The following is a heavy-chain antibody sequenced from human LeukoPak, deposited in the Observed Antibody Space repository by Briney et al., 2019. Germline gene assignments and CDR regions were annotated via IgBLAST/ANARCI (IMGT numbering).Heavy chain of an antibody. CDR1: GFTFSSYA. J-gene: IGHJ6*02. D-gene: IGHD3-3*01. CDR2: ISGSGGST. CDR3: ANGVLRFLEWLNYYYGMDV. V-gene: IGHV3-23*01. Sequence: GGSLRLSCAASGFTFSSYAMSWVRQAPGKGLEWVSAISGSGGSTYYADSVKGRFTISRDSSKNTLYLQMNSLRAEDTAVYYCANGVLRFLEWLNYYYGMDVWGQGTTVTVSS.